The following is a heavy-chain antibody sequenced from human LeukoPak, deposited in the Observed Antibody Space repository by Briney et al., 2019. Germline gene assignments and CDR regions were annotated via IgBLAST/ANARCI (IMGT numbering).Heavy chain of an antibody. D-gene: IGHD1-14*01. CDR3: AKAMHGMRYYFDY. Sequence: GGSLRLSCAASGFTFSSYAMSWVRQAPGKGLEWVSAISGSGGSTYYADSVKGRFTISRDNSKNTLYLQVNSLRAEDTAVYYCAKAMHGMRYYFDYWGQGTLVTVSS. V-gene: IGHV3-23*01. J-gene: IGHJ4*02. CDR1: GFTFSSYA. CDR2: ISGSGGST.